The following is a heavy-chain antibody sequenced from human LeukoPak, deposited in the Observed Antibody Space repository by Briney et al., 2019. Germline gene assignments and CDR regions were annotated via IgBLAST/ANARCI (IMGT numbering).Heavy chain of an antibody. CDR3: ASLGLSGYDSHYYYYYYMDV. Sequence: SETLSLTCTVSDYSISSGYYWGWIRQPPGKGLEWIGSIYHSGSTYYNPSLKSRVTISVDTSKNQFSLKLSSVTAADTAVYYCASLGLSGYDSHYYYYYYMDVWGKGTTVTVSS. D-gene: IGHD5-12*01. CDR2: IYHSGST. J-gene: IGHJ6*03. V-gene: IGHV4-38-2*02. CDR1: DYSISSGYY.